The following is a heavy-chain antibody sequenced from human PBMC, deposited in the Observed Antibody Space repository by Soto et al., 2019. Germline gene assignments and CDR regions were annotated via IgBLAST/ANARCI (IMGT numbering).Heavy chain of an antibody. V-gene: IGHV4-31*03. CDR2: VYYSGST. CDR1: GDSISSGNYY. CDR3: ARANGDSSIYYYGMDV. D-gene: IGHD4-17*01. J-gene: IGHJ6*02. Sequence: SETLSLTCTVSGDSISSGNYYWTWIRQHPGKGLEWIGYVYYSGSTYYNPSLKSRVTISVDTSKNHFSLKLTSVTAADTAVYYCARANGDSSIYYYGMDVWGQGTTVTVSS.